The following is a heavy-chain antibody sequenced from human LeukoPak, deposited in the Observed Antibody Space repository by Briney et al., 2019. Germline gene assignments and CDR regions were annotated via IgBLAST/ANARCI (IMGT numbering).Heavy chain of an antibody. CDR3: ARLREIPVFGVVTKSTSYFDY. CDR1: GFTFSSYG. V-gene: IGHV3-30*03. D-gene: IGHD3-3*01. Sequence: GGSLRLSCAASGFTFSSYGMHWVRQAPGKGLEWVAVISYDGSNKYYADSVKGRFTISRDNSKNTLYLQMNSLRAEDTAVYYCARLREIPVFGVVTKSTSYFDYWGQGTLVTVSS. J-gene: IGHJ4*02. CDR2: ISYDGSNK.